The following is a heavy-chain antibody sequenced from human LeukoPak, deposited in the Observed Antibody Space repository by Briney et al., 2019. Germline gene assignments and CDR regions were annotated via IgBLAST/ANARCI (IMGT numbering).Heavy chain of an antibody. V-gene: IGHV3-30*04. CDR2: ISYDGSDK. D-gene: IGHD3-22*01. CDR1: GFTFSSYA. CDR3: AKGYDSVSN. J-gene: IGHJ1*01. Sequence: PGRSLRLSCSASGFTFSSYAMHWVRQAPGKGLEWMALISYDGSDKYYADSVKGRFTISRDNSKNTLFLQMNSLRTEDTAVYYCAKGYDSVSNWGQGTLVTVSS.